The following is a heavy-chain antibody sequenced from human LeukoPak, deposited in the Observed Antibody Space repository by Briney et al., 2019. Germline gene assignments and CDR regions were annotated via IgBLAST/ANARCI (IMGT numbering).Heavy chain of an antibody. CDR3: ARGVGYCSSTSCRGGWFDP. D-gene: IGHD2-2*01. Sequence: PSETLSLTCAVYGGSFSGYYWSWIRQPPGKGLEWIGEINHSGSTNYNPSLKSRVTISVDTSKNQFSLKLSSVTAADTAAYYCARGVGYCSSTSCRGGWFDPWGQGTLVTVSS. CDR2: INHSGST. CDR1: GGSFSGYY. V-gene: IGHV4-34*01. J-gene: IGHJ5*02.